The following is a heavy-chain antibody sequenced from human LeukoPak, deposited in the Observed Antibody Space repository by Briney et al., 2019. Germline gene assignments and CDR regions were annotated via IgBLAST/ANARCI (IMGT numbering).Heavy chain of an antibody. J-gene: IGHJ4*02. V-gene: IGHV4-38-2*02. D-gene: IGHD3-3*01. CDR2: IYQSGST. CDR1: GYSIRSGFY. Sequence: NPSETLSLTCTVSGYSIRSGFYWGWIRQPPGKGLEWIGSIYQSGSTYYNPSLKSRVTISVDTSKNQFSLRLSSVTAADTAVYYCARVYQVLYPECWGQGTLVTVSS. CDR3: ARVYQVLYPEC.